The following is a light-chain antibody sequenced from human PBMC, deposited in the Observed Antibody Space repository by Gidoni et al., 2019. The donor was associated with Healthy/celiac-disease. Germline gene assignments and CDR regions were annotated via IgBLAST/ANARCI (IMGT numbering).Light chain of an antibody. CDR1: QSLVHSDGNTY. V-gene: IGKV2-24*01. Sequence: DIVMTQTPLSSPVTLGQPASISCRSSQSLVHSDGNTYLCLLQPRTGQPPRLLIYTISNRFAGVPDRFIGSGAVTDFTLKISRVEAEYVGVYYFMQATHRFTFGPGTKVDIK. CDR3: MQATHRFT. CDR2: TIS. J-gene: IGKJ3*01.